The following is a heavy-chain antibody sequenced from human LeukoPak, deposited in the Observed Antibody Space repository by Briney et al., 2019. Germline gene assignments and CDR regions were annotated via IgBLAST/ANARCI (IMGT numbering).Heavy chain of an antibody. D-gene: IGHD3-22*01. J-gene: IGHJ4*02. V-gene: IGHV1-2*02. CDR2: INPNSGGT. Sequence: GASVKVSCKASGYTFTGYYMHWVRQAPGQGLEWMGWINPNSGGTNYAQKFQGRVTMTRDTSISTAYMELSGLRSDDTAVYYCAGQLPYYYDSSGYPAVFDYWGQGTLVTVSS. CDR1: GYTFTGYY. CDR3: AGQLPYYYDSSGYPAVFDY.